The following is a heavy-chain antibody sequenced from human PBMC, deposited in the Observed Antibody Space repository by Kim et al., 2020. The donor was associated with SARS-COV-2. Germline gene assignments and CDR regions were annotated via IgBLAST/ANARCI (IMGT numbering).Heavy chain of an antibody. Sequence: GGSLRLSCAASGFTFSDYYMSWIRQAPGKGLEWVSYISSSGSTIYYADSVKGRFTISRDNAKNSLYLQMNSLRAEDTAVYYCARDGVVVPAAMYFPPNYYYYYGMDVWGQGTTVTVSS. CDR3: ARDGVVVPAAMYFPPNYYYYYGMDV. CDR2: ISSSGSTI. V-gene: IGHV3-11*04. D-gene: IGHD2-2*01. CDR1: GFTFSDYY. J-gene: IGHJ6*02.